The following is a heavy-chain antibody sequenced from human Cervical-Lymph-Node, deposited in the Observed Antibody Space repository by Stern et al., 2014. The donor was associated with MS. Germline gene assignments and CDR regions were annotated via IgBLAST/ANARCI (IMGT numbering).Heavy chain of an antibody. J-gene: IGHJ4*02. V-gene: IGHV1-18*01. Sequence: QMQLVQSGAEVEKPGASVMVSCKASGYIFTSFGINWVRQAPGQGLEWMGWVSTYNGNTNYAQKFQDRVTMTTDTSTNTAYMELRSLRSDDTAVYFCAREVYGDARRFDSWGQGTQVTVSS. D-gene: IGHD4-17*01. CDR1: GYIFTSFG. CDR3: AREVYGDARRFDS. CDR2: VSTYNGNT.